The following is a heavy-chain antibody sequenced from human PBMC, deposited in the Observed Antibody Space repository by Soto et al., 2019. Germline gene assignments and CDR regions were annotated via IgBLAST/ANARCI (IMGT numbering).Heavy chain of an antibody. Sequence: GGSLRLSCAASGFTFSSYSMNWVRQAPGKGLEWVSSISSSSSYIYYADSVKGRFTISRDNAKNSLYLQMNSLRAEDTAVYYCASDYYGSGSYYLDYYYYMDVWGKGTTVTVSS. CDR1: GFTFSSYS. V-gene: IGHV3-21*01. D-gene: IGHD3-10*01. CDR3: ASDYYGSGSYYLDYYYYMDV. CDR2: ISSSSSYI. J-gene: IGHJ6*03.